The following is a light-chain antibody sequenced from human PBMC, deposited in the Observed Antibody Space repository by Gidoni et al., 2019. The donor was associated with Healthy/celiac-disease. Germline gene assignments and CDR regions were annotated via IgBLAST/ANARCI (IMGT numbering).Light chain of an antibody. J-gene: IGKJ2*01. V-gene: IGKV1-5*03. CDR2: KAS. Sequence: DIQMTQSPSTLSASVGDRVTITCRASQSISSWLAWYQQKPGKAPKLLIYKASSLESGVPSRFSGSGSGTEFTLTISSLQPDDFATYYCQQYNSYPLTFXQXTKLEIK. CDR1: QSISSW. CDR3: QQYNSYPLT.